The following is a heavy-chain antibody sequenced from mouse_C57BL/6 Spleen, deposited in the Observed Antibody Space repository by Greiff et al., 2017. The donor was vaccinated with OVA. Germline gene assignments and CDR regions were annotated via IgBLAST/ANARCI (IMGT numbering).Heavy chain of an antibody. D-gene: IGHD2-2*01. CDR1: GYTFTEYT. CDR3: ERHERGGVTSRAWCAY. J-gene: IGHJ3*01. V-gene: IGHV1-62-2*01. Sequence: QVQLQQSGAELVKPGASVKLSCKASGYTFTEYTIHWVKQRSGQGLEWIGWFYPGSGSITYNEKFKDKATLTADKSSSTAYMVLSRLTSEDSAVYFFERHERGGVTSRAWCAYWGQGTLVTVSA. CDR2: FYPGSGSI.